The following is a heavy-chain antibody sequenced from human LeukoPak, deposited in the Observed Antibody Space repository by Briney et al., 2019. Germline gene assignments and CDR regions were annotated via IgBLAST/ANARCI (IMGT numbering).Heavy chain of an antibody. CDR2: IYYSGST. V-gene: IGHV4-39*07. Sequence: PSETLSLTCTVSGGSISSSSYYWGWIRQPPGKGLEWIGSIYYSGSTYYNPSLKSRVTISVDTSKNQFSLELSSVTAADTAVYYCARDGPDPFPIVVVPAANYDYWGQGTLVTVSS. D-gene: IGHD2-2*01. J-gene: IGHJ4*02. CDR1: GGSISSSSYY. CDR3: ARDGPDPFPIVVVPAANYDY.